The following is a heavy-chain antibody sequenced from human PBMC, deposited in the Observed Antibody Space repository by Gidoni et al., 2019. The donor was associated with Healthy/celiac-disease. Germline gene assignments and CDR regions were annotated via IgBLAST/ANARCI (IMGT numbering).Heavy chain of an antibody. CDR3: ATVLRAVAGRGYYFDY. CDR1: GYTLTELS. J-gene: IGHJ4*02. CDR2: FYPEDGET. Sequence: QVQLVQSGAEVKKPGASVKVSCKVSGYTLTELSMHWVRQAPGKGLEWRGGFYPEDGETIYEQKFQGRVTMTEDTSTDTAYMELSSLRTEDTAVYYCATVLRAVAGRGYYFDYWGQGTLVTVSS. D-gene: IGHD6-19*01. V-gene: IGHV1-24*01.